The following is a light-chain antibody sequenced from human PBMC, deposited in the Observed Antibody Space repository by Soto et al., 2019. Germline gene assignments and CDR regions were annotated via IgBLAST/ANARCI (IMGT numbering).Light chain of an antibody. J-gene: IGKJ1*01. CDR1: QSVSSSY. V-gene: IGKV3-20*01. Sequence: EIVLTQSPGTLSLSPGERATLSCRASQSVSSSYLAWYQQKPGQAPRLLIYGASIMATGIPDRFSGSGSGTDFTLTISRLEPEDSAVYYCQQYGSLPRTFGQGTKVEIK. CDR3: QQYGSLPRT. CDR2: GAS.